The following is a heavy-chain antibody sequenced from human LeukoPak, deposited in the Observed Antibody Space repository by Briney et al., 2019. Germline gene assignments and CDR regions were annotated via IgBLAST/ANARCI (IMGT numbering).Heavy chain of an antibody. CDR1: GFTFDDYA. Sequence: PGRSLRLSCAASGFTFDDYAMHWVRQAPGKGLEWVSGISWNSGSIGYEDSVKGRFTISRDNAKNSLYLQMNSLRAEDTALYYCAKDKGTTLYYYYGMDVWGQGTTVTVSS. V-gene: IGHV3-9*01. J-gene: IGHJ6*02. CDR2: ISWNSGSI. CDR3: AKDKGTTLYYYYGMDV. D-gene: IGHD1-7*01.